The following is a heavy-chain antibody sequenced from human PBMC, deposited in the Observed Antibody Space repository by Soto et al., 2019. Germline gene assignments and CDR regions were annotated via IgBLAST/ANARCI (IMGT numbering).Heavy chain of an antibody. J-gene: IGHJ6*02. Sequence: GGSLRLSCGTSGFTFGNYAMSWVRQAPGKGLEWVSVIYSGGSTYYADSVKGRFTISRDNSKNTLYLQMNSLRAEDTAVYYCARERVVLVPAAMPYYYYYGMDVWGQGTTVTVSS. V-gene: IGHV3-66*01. CDR3: ARERVVLVPAAMPYYYYYGMDV. CDR2: IYSGGST. CDR1: GFTFGNYA. D-gene: IGHD2-2*01.